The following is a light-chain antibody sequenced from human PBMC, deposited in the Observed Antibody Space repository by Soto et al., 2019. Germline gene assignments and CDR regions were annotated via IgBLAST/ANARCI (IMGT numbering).Light chain of an antibody. CDR1: SSDVGSYNL. V-gene: IGLV2-23*02. Sequence: QSVLTQPASVSGSPGQSITISCTGTSSDVGSYNLVSWYQQHPGKAPKLMIYEVSKRPSGVSNRFSGSKSGNTASLTISGLQAEDEADYYCCPYAGSSTLVFGTGTKVTVL. CDR2: EVS. J-gene: IGLJ1*01. CDR3: CPYAGSSTLV.